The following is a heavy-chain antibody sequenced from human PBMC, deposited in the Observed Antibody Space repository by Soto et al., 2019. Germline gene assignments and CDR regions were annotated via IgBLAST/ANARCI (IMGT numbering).Heavy chain of an antibody. V-gene: IGHV3-66*01. Sequence: EMQVVESGGGLVQPGGSLRLSCAASGFIVSSNYMSWVRQAPGRGLEWVSILYSGGNTYYAASVTGRFTISRDNSKXXLSLHMNSLRAEDTAIYYCARVPRYGSGSFHGMDVWGQGTTVTVSS. J-gene: IGHJ6*02. CDR3: ARVPRYGSGSFHGMDV. CDR2: LYSGGNT. CDR1: GFIVSSNY. D-gene: IGHD3-10*01.